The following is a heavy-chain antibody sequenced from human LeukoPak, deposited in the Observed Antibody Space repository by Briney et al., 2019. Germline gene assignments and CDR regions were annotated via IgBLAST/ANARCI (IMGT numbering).Heavy chain of an antibody. CDR1: GGTFSSYA. CDR2: IIPIFGTA. Sequence: ASVKVSCKASGGTFSSYAISWVRQAPGQGLEWMGGIIPIFGTANYAQKFQGRVTITADESTSTAYMELSSLRSEDTAVYYCAREEYSSSVFDYWGQGTLVTVSS. CDR3: AREEYSSSVFDY. D-gene: IGHD6-6*01. V-gene: IGHV1-69*13. J-gene: IGHJ4*02.